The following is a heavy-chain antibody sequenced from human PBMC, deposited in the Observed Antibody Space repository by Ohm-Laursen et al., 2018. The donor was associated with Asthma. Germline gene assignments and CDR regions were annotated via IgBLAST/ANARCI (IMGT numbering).Heavy chain of an antibody. CDR2: ISSGSSYI. V-gene: IGHV3-21*01. CDR1: GFTFESYW. D-gene: IGHD1-14*01. CDR3: ARGSGNQGFDY. J-gene: IGHJ4*02. Sequence: GSLRLSCTASGFTFESYWMNWVRQAPGKGLEWVSSISSGSSYINYADSVKGRFTISRDNAENSLYLQMNSLRAEDTAVYYCARGSGNQGFDYWGQGTLVTVSS.